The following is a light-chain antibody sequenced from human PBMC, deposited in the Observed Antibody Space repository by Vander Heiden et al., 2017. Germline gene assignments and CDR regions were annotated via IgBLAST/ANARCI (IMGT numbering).Light chain of an antibody. CDR2: SNN. CDR1: SSNIGSNT. J-gene: IGLJ1*01. CDR3: AAWDDSLNGYYV. V-gene: IGLV1-44*01. Sequence: QSVLTQPPYASGTPGQRGTISCSGSSSNIGSNTVNCYQQLPGTAPNLLIYSNNQRPSGVPDRFSGSKSGTSASLAISGLQSEDEADYYCAAWDDSLNGYYVFGTGTKVTVL.